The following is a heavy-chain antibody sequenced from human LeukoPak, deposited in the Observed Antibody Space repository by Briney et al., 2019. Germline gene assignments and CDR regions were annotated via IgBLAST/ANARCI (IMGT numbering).Heavy chain of an antibody. D-gene: IGHD2-15*01. V-gene: IGHV4-34*01. CDR2: INHSGST. CDR3: ARRRLGYCSGGSCHKGAFDI. Sequence: SETLSLTCAVYGGSFSGYYWSWIRQPPGKGLEWIGEINHSGSTNYNPSLKSRVTISVDTSKNQFSLKLSSVTAADTAVYYCARRRLGYCSGGSCHKGAFDIWGQGTMVTVSS. CDR1: GGSFSGYY. J-gene: IGHJ3*02.